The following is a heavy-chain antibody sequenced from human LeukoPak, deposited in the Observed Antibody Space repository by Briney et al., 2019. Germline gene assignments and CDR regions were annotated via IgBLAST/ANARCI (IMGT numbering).Heavy chain of an antibody. CDR3: ARGEYYYDSSGLDY. J-gene: IGHJ4*02. Sequence: GGSLRLSCAASGFTFSSYWMSWVRQAPGKGLEWVANIKQDGSEKYYVDSVKGRFTIFRDNAKNSLYLQMNSLRAEDTAVYYCARGEYYYDSSGLDYWGQGTLVTVSS. CDR1: GFTFSSYW. CDR2: IKQDGSEK. D-gene: IGHD3-22*01. V-gene: IGHV3-7*01.